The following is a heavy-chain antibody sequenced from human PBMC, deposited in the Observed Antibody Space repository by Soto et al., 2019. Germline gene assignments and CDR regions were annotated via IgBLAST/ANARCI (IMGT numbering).Heavy chain of an antibody. D-gene: IGHD1-1*01. CDR1: GFTFSSYG. CDR3: AKDLRNWNDGGCDY. CDR2: ILYDGSNK. Sequence: QVQLVESGGGVVQPGRSLRLSCAASGFTFSSYGMHWVRQAPGKGLEWVAIILYDGSNKYYADSVKGRFTISRDNSKNTLYLQMNSLRTEDTAVYYCAKDLRNWNDGGCDYWGQGTLVTVSS. V-gene: IGHV3-30*18. J-gene: IGHJ4*02.